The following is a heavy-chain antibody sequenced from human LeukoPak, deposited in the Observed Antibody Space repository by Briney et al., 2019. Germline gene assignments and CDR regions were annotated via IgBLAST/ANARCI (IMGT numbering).Heavy chain of an antibody. Sequence: GGSLRLSCAASGFTFTSYAMNWVRQAPGKGLEWVSGISGSDASTHYADSVKGRFTISRDNSKNTVYLQMNSLRAEDTAVYYCARAEMATIYFDYWGQGTLVTVSS. CDR1: GFTFTSYA. CDR3: ARAEMATIYFDY. V-gene: IGHV3-23*01. D-gene: IGHD5-24*01. CDR2: ISGSDAST. J-gene: IGHJ4*02.